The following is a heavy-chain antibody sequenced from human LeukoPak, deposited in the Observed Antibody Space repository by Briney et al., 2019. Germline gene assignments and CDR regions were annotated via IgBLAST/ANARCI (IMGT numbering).Heavy chain of an antibody. CDR3: AKGGRYYGSGSYLHRFVY. J-gene: IGHJ4*02. Sequence: GGSLRLSCAASGFTFSSYAMSWVRQAPGKGLEWVSAISGSGGSTYYADSVKGRFTISRDNSKNTLYLQMNSLRAEDTAVYYCAKGGRYYGSGSYLHRFVYWGQGTLVTVSS. V-gene: IGHV3-23*01. D-gene: IGHD3-10*01. CDR2: ISGSGGST. CDR1: GFTFSSYA.